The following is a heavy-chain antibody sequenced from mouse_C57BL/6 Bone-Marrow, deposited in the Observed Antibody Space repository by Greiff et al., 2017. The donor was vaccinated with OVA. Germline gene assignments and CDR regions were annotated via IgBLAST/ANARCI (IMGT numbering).Heavy chain of an antibody. CDR2: IRNKANGYTT. V-gene: IGHV7-3*01. Sequence: EVMLVESGGGLVQPGGSLSLSCAASGFTFTDYYMSWVRQPPGKALEWLGFIRNKANGYTTEYSASVKGRFTISRDNSQSILYLQMNALRAEDSATYYCARYITLEAMDYWGQGTSVTVSS. J-gene: IGHJ4*01. CDR1: GFTFTDYY. CDR3: ARYITLEAMDY. D-gene: IGHD2-12*01.